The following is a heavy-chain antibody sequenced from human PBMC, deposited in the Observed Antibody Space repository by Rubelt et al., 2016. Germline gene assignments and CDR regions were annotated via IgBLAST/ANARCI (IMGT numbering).Heavy chain of an antibody. D-gene: IGHD2-2*01. CDR2: ISSSSSTI. V-gene: IGHV3-48*01. Sequence: APGKGLEWVSYISSSSSTIYYADSVKGRFTISRDNAKNSLYLQMNSLRAEDTAVYYCASLPFGVPAANAWSRGSYGMDVWGQGTTVTVSS. CDR3: ASLPFGVPAANAWSRGSYGMDV. J-gene: IGHJ6*02.